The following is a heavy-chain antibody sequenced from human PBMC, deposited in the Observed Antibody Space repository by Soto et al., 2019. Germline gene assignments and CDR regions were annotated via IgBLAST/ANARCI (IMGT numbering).Heavy chain of an antibody. J-gene: IGHJ4*02. Sequence: QVQLVESGGGVVQPGRSLRLSCAASGFTFSSYGMHWVRQAPGKGLEWVAVIWYDGSNKYYADSVKGRFTISRDNSKNMLYLQMNSLRPEDTAVYYCARGHSSSPTFDYWGQGTLVTVSS. D-gene: IGHD6-6*01. CDR1: GFTFSSYG. CDR3: ARGHSSSPTFDY. CDR2: IWYDGSNK. V-gene: IGHV3-33*01.